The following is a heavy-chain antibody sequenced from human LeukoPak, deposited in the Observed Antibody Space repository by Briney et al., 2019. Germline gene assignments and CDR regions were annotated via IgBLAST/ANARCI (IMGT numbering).Heavy chain of an antibody. CDR1: GFTFSSYA. V-gene: IGHV3-30*04. Sequence: PGRSLRLSCAASGFTFSSYAMHWVRQAPGKGLEWVAVISYDGSDKYYADSVKGRFTISRDNSENTVYLQMNTPRPEDTAVYHCAREGTRQKVSTGWGYGSGTYSPDGLDIWGQGTMVTVSS. J-gene: IGHJ3*02. CDR3: AREGTRQKVSTGWGYGSGTYSPDGLDI. CDR2: ISYDGSDK. D-gene: IGHD3-10*01.